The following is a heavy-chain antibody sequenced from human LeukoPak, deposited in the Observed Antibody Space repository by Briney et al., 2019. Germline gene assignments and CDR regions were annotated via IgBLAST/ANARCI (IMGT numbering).Heavy chain of an antibody. D-gene: IGHD3-10*01. CDR1: GFMFDDYA. J-gene: IGHJ6*02. CDR2: ISWDSGSI. Sequence: GGSLRLSCAASGFMFDDYAMHWVRQAPGKGLEWVSGISWDSGSIGYADSVKGRFTISRDNAKNSLYLQMNSLRAEDMAVYYCAKYAMVRDYYYYYGMDVWGQGTTVTVSS. CDR3: AKYAMVRDYYYYYGMDV. V-gene: IGHV3-9*03.